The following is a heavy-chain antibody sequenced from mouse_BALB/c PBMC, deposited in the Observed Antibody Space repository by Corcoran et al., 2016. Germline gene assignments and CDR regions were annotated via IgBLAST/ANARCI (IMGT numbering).Heavy chain of an antibody. CDR3: ARRRYERDYYAMDY. V-gene: IGHV1-18*01. CDR2: INPNNGGT. CDR1: GYTFTEYT. Sequence: EVQLQQSGPELVKPGASVKISCKTSGYTFTEYTMHWVKQSHGKSLDWIGGINPNNGGTSYNQKFKGKATLTVDKSSSTAYMELRSLTSEDSAVYYCARRRYERDYYAMDYWGQGTSVTVSS. J-gene: IGHJ4*01. D-gene: IGHD2-14*01.